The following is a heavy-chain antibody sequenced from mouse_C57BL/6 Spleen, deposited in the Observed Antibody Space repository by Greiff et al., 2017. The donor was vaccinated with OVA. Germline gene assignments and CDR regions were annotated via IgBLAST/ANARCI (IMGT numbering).Heavy chain of an antibody. CDR2: INPSTGGT. CDR1: GYSFTGYY. J-gene: IGHJ4*01. Sequence: VQLQQSGPELVKPGASVTISCKASGYSFTGYYMNWVRQSPEKSLEWIGEINPSTGGTTYNQKFKAKATLTVDKSYSTAYMQLKSLTSEDSAVYYCARTYGYDVEAMDYWGQGTSVTVSS. CDR3: ARTYGYDVEAMDY. V-gene: IGHV1-42*01. D-gene: IGHD2-2*01.